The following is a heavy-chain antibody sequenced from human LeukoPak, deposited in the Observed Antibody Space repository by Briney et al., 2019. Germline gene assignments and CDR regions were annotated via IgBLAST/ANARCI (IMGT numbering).Heavy chain of an antibody. CDR2: IYYSGST. CDR3: ARYRIAAAGTLDY. D-gene: IGHD6-13*01. V-gene: IGHV4-61*01. J-gene: IGHJ4*02. Sequence: SETLSLTCTVSGGSVSSGNYYWSWIRQPPGTRLEWSGYIYYSGSTNYNPSLKSRVTISVDTSKNQFSLKLSSVTAADTAVYYCARYRIAAAGTLDYWGQGTLVTVSS. CDR1: GGSVSSGNYY.